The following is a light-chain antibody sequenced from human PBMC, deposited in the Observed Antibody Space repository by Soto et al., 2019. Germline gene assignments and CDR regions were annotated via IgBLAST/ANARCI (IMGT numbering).Light chain of an antibody. CDR1: QSLTMW. J-gene: IGKJ1*01. CDR3: QEWTGYSWT. CDR2: KTS. Sequence: DIHMTQSPSTLSASVGDRVTITCRASQSLTMWLAWYQQKPGKAPNLLIYKTSSLESGVPSRFSGSGSGTAFALCISRLQHDDFASDYGQEWTGYSWTFGQGNKVDVK. V-gene: IGKV1-5*03.